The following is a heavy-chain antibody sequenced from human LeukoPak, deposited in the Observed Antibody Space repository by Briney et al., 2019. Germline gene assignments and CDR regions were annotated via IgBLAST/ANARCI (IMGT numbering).Heavy chain of an antibody. J-gene: IGHJ3*02. Sequence: QSGGSLRLSCAASGFTFSSYAMHWVRQAPGKGLEWVAVISYDGSNKYYADSVKGRFTISRDNSKNTLYLQMNSLRAEDTAVYYCARDRYSGYDAFDIWGQGTMVTVSS. CDR3: ARDRYSGYDAFDI. V-gene: IGHV3-30*04. D-gene: IGHD5-12*01. CDR2: ISYDGSNK. CDR1: GFTFSSYA.